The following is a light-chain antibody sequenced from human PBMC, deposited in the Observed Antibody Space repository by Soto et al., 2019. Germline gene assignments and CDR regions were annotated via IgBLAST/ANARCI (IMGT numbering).Light chain of an antibody. Sequence: QPVLTQSPSASASLGASVKLTCTLSSGHTTYAIAWHQQQPEKGPRYLMNLNSDGSHSKGDGIPDRFSGSSSGAERYLTISRLQSEDEADYYCQTWGTGPLVFGGGTKLTVL. CDR2: LNSDGSH. CDR3: QTWGTGPLV. V-gene: IGLV4-69*01. CDR1: SGHTTYA. J-gene: IGLJ2*01.